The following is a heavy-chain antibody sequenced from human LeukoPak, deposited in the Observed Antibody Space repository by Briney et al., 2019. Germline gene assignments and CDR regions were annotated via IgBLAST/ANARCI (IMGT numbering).Heavy chain of an antibody. J-gene: IGHJ6*02. CDR3: AKGGVAYSSAYGMDV. CDR2: IWYDGSNK. CDR1: GFTFSSYG. V-gene: IGHV3-33*06. D-gene: IGHD3-10*01. Sequence: GGSLRLSCAASGFTFSSYGMHWVRQAPGKGLEWVAVIWYDGSNKYYADSVKGRFTISRDNSKNTLYLQMNSLRAEDTAVYYCAKGGVAYSSAYGMDVWGQGTTVTVSS.